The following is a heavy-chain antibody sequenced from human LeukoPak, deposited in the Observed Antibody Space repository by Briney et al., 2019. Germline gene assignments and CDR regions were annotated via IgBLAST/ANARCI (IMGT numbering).Heavy chain of an antibody. D-gene: IGHD3-9*01. CDR2: ISSSGSYI. CDR3: AKALLVIPDY. V-gene: IGHV3-21*01. J-gene: IGHJ4*02. Sequence: GGSLRLSCAASRFTFSSYSMNWVRQAPGKGLEWVSSISSSGSYIYYADSVKGRFTISRDNSKNTLYLQMNSLRAEDTAVYYCAKALLVIPDYWGQGTLVTVSS. CDR1: RFTFSSYS.